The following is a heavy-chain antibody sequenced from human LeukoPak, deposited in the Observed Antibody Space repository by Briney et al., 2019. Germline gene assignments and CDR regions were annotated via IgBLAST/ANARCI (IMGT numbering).Heavy chain of an antibody. Sequence: PSETLSLTCTVSGGSISSGGYYWSWIRQHPGKGLEWIGYTYYSGSTYYNPSLKSRVTISVDTSKNQFSLKLSSVTAADTAVYYCARLWVTAIEYYFDYWGQGTLVTVSS. D-gene: IGHD2-21*02. CDR2: TYYSGST. V-gene: IGHV4-31*03. CDR1: GGSISSGGYY. CDR3: ARLWVTAIEYYFDY. J-gene: IGHJ4*02.